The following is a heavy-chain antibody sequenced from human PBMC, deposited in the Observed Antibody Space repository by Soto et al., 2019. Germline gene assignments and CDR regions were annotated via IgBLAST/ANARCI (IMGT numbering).Heavy chain of an antibody. CDR1: GGTFSSYT. J-gene: IGHJ3*02. CDR2: IIPILGIA. D-gene: IGHD2-8*01. V-gene: IGHV1-69*02. CDR3: ASLRGYCTNGVCPRYSSGWYSGAFDI. Sequence: ASVKVSCKASGGTFSSYTISWVRQAPGQGLEWMGRIIPILGIANYAQKFQGRVTITADKSTSTAYMELSSLRSEDTAVYYCASLRGYCTNGVCPRYSSGWYSGAFDIWGQGTMVTVSS.